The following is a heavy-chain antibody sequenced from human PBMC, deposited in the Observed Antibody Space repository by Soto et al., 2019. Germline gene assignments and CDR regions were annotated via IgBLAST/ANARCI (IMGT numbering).Heavy chain of an antibody. D-gene: IGHD3-10*01. J-gene: IGHJ2*01. V-gene: IGHV1-2*04. CDR1: GYTFTSYA. Sequence: ASVKVSCKASGYTFTSYAMHWVRQAPGQGLEWMGWINPNSGGTNYAQKFQGWVTMTRDTSISTAYMELSRLRSDDTAVYYCVRGPPYWYFDLWGRGTLVTSPQ. CDR3: VRGPPYWYFDL. CDR2: INPNSGGT.